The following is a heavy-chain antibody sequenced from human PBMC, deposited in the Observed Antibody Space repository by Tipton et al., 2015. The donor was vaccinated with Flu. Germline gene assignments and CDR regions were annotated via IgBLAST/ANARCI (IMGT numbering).Heavy chain of an antibody. J-gene: IGHJ5*02. D-gene: IGHD4-11*01. CDR2: TFHSGNT. Sequence: PSLTCGVSGDSIRSSNYYWGWIRQPPGKGLEWIGNTFHSGNTYLNPSLKSRVTISIDTSKNQFSLKLSSVTAADTAVYYCARRDYSNYVSEPKNWFDPWGQGALVTVSS. CDR1: GDSIRSSNYY. V-gene: IGHV4-39*07. CDR3: ARRDYSNYVSEPKNWFDP.